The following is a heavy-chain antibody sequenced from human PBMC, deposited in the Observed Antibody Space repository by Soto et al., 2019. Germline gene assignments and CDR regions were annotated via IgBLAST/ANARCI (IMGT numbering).Heavy chain of an antibody. J-gene: IGHJ6*02. CDR3: ARDRGGWSRYYYGMDV. D-gene: IGHD6-19*01. V-gene: IGHV1-18*04. CDR1: GYTFTSYG. CDR2: ISAYNGNT. Sequence: ASVKVSCKSSGYTFTSYGISWVLQAPGQGLEWMGWISAYNGNTNYAQKLQGRVTMTTDTSTSTAYMELRSLRSDDTAVYYCARDRGGWSRYYYGMDVWGQGTTVTVSS.